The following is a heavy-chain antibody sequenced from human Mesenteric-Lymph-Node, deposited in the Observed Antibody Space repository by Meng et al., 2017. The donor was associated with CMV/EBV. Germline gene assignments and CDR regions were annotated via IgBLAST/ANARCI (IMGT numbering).Heavy chain of an antibody. V-gene: IGHV3-21*01. D-gene: IGHD3-3*01. CDR3: ARVQVITIDDTRYYYYGMDV. Sequence: GGSLRLAWAASGFTFSSYSMNWVRQAPGKGLEWVSSISSSSSYIYYADSVKGRFTISRDNAKNSLYLQMNSLRAEDTAVYYCARVQVITIDDTRYYYYGMDVWGQGTTVTVSS. J-gene: IGHJ6*02. CDR1: GFTFSSYS. CDR2: ISSSSSYI.